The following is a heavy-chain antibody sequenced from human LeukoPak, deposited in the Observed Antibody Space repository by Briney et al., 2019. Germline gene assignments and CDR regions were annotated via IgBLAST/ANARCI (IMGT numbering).Heavy chain of an antibody. CDR1: GFTFSDYT. Sequence: GGSLRLSCAASGFTFSDYTMTWVRQAPGKGLEWISYIGIDSGNTNYADSVKGRFTISGDKAKNSLYLQMNSLRVEDTAVYYCARDYKYAFDNWGQGTLVTVSS. CDR2: IGIDSGNT. V-gene: IGHV3-11*06. J-gene: IGHJ4*02. D-gene: IGHD5-24*01. CDR3: ARDYKYAFDN.